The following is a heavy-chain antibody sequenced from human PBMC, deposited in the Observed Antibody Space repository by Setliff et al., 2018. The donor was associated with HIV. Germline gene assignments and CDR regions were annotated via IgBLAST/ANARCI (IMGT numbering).Heavy chain of an antibody. D-gene: IGHD3-10*01. Sequence: SVKVSCKASGGTFSSFAISWVRQAPGQGLEWMGGIIPIFGTANYAQKFQGRVTITTVESTTTAYMELRSLRSEDTAVYYCARETYYGSGSYLPTEYYYYYMDVWGKGTTVTVSS. CDR1: GGTFSSFA. CDR3: ARETYYGSGSYLPTEYYYYYMDV. V-gene: IGHV1-69*05. CDR2: IIPIFGTA. J-gene: IGHJ6*03.